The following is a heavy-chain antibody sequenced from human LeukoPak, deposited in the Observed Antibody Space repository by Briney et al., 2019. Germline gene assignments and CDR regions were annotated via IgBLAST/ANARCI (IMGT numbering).Heavy chain of an antibody. V-gene: IGHV1-46*01. Sequence: ASVKVSCKASGYTFTSFYIHWVRQAPGQGLEWMGIINPSGGSTSYAQKFQGRLTMTGDMSTSTVYMELSSLRSEDTAVYYCARPAYDFWGGDLVYYFDYWGQGTLVTVSS. D-gene: IGHD3-3*01. CDR1: GYTFTSFY. CDR2: INPSGGST. J-gene: IGHJ4*02. CDR3: ARPAYDFWGGDLVYYFDY.